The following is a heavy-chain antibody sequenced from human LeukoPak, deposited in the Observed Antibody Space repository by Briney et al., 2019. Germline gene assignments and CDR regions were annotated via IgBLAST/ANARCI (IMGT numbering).Heavy chain of an antibody. Sequence: SETLSLTCTVSGGSISSSSYYWGWIRQPPGKGLEWIGFTHNSGTTNYNPSLKSRVTMSLDTSKNQFSLKLTSVTAADTAFYYCARSRGGFGDYGSWFDPWGQGTLVTVSS. CDR2: THNSGTT. V-gene: IGHV4-39*07. J-gene: IGHJ5*02. CDR3: ARSRGGFGDYGSWFDP. D-gene: IGHD4-17*01. CDR1: GGSISSSSYY.